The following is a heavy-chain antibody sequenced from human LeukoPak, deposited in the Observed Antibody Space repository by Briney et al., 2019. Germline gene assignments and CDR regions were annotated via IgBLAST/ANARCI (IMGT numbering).Heavy chain of an antibody. CDR1: GGSFSGYY. J-gene: IGHJ6*03. CDR2: INHSGST. CDR3: ARRRASYYYYYMDV. V-gene: IGHV4-34*01. Sequence: SETLSLTCAVYGGSFSGYYWSWIRQPPGKGLEWIGEINHSGSTNYNPSLKSRVTISVDTSKNQFSLKLSSVTAADTAVHYCARRRASYYYYYMDVWGQGTTVTVSS.